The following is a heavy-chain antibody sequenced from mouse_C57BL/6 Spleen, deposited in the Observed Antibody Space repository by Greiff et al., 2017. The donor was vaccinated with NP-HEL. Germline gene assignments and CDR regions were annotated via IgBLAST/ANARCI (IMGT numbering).Heavy chain of an antibody. CDR3: ARHDGSRSHWYFDV. V-gene: IGHV1-53*01. Sequence: QVQLQQSGTELVKPGASVKLSCKASGYTFTSYWMHWVKQRPGQGLEWIGNINPSNGGTNYNEKFKSKATLTVDKSSSTAYMQLSSLTSEDSAVYYCARHDGSRSHWYFDVWGTGTTVTVSS. CDR1: GYTFTSYW. J-gene: IGHJ1*03. D-gene: IGHD1-1*01. CDR2: INPSNGGT.